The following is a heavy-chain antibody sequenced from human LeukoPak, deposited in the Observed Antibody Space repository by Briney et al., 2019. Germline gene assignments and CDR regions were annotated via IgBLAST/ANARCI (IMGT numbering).Heavy chain of an antibody. V-gene: IGHV3-64*01. CDR3: ARDRGATTGYFDY. Sequence: PGGSLRLSCAASGFTFSSYAMHWVRQAPGKGLEYVSAISSNGGSTYYANSVKGRFTISRDNSKNTLYLQMGSLRAEDMAVYYCARDRGATTGYFDYWGQGTLVTVSS. J-gene: IGHJ4*02. CDR2: ISSNGGST. D-gene: IGHD1-26*01. CDR1: GFTFSSYA.